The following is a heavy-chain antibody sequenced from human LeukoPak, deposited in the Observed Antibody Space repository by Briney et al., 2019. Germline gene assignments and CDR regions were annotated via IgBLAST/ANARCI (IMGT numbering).Heavy chain of an antibody. CDR1: GFTFDDYG. CDR3: AKVTGYSSGWSDY. CDR2: INWNGGST. D-gene: IGHD6-19*01. J-gene: IGHJ4*02. Sequence: GGSLRLSCAASGFTFDDYGVSWVRQAPGKGLEWVSGINWNGGSTGYADSVKGRFTISRDNAQNSLYLQMNSLRAEDTALYYCAKVTGYSSGWSDYWGRGTLVTVSS. V-gene: IGHV3-20*04.